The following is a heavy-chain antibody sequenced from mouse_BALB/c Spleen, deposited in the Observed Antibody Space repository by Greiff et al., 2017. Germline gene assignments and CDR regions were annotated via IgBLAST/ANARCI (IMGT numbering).Heavy chain of an antibody. V-gene: IGHV1-54*01. CDR2: INPGSGGT. J-gene: IGHJ1*01. CDR1: GYAFTNYL. Sequence: QVQLQQSGAELVRPGTSVKVSCKASGYAFTNYLIEWVKQRPGQGLEWIGVINPGSGGTNYNEKFKGKATLTADKSSSTAYMQLSSLTSDDSAVYFCARGGITTDPHWYFDVWGAGTTVTVSS. CDR3: ARGGITTDPHWYFDV. D-gene: IGHD2-4*01.